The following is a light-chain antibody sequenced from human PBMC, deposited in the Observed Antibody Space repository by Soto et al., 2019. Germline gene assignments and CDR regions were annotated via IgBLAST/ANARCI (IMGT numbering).Light chain of an antibody. CDR2: KSS. Sequence: DIQMTQSRSTLSASEGDRVTISCRASQSVSIWLAWYQQKPGRAPKLLIYKSSILESGVPSRFSGSGSGTEFTLTISSLQPDDFATYYCQKYGSYPWAFGQGTKVDIK. J-gene: IGKJ1*01. V-gene: IGKV1-5*03. CDR1: QSVSIW. CDR3: QKYGSYPWA.